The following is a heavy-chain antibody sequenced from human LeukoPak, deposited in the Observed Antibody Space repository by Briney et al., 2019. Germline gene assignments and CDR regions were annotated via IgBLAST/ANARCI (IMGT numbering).Heavy chain of an antibody. CDR2: ISRNGGAT. CDR1: GFTFSNYA. CDR3: ARISTSSSTEY. Sequence: HPGGSLRLSCAAPGFTFSNYAMDWVSQAPGKGLEYVSDISRNGGATFSENSEKGRFTISRNKSKNTLYLQMGSLRVEDMAVYYCARISTSSSTEYWGQGTLVTVSS. V-gene: IGHV3-64*01. D-gene: IGHD6-6*01. J-gene: IGHJ4*02.